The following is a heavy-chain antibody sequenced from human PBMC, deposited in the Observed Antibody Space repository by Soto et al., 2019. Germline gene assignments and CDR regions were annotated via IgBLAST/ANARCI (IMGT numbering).Heavy chain of an antibody. J-gene: IGHJ4*02. CDR3: AKDKVQRGYSYGTFDY. V-gene: IGHV3-30*18. D-gene: IGHD5-18*01. Sequence: GGSLRLSCAASGFTFSSYGMHWVRQAPGKGLEWVTVISYDGSNKYYADSVKGRFTISRDNSKNTLYLQMNSLRAEDTAVYYCAKDKVQRGYSYGTFDYWGQGTLVTVSS. CDR2: ISYDGSNK. CDR1: GFTFSSYG.